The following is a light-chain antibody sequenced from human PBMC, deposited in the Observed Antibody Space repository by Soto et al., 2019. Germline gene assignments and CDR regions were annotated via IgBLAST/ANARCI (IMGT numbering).Light chain of an antibody. CDR3: QSSDGNNMV. CDR2: EDN. V-gene: IGLV6-57*02. CDR1: SGSIASGY. Sequence: NFMLTQPHSVSESPGKTVTISCTGSSGSIASGYVQWYQQRPGSAPTTLIYEDNQRPAGVPDRFSGSIDSSSNSASLTISGLRPEDEADSYCQSSDGNNMVFGGGTKLTVL. J-gene: IGLJ2*01.